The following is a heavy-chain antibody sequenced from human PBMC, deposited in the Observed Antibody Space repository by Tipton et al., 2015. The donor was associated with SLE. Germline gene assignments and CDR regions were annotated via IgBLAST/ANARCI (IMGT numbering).Heavy chain of an antibody. V-gene: IGHV3-9*01. CDR1: GFTFDDYD. D-gene: IGHD3-10*01. Sequence: SLRLSCAASGFTFDDYDMHWVRQAPGKGLEWVSGITWNGDIMVYADSVRGRFTISRDNAKNSLSLQMNSLRTEDTALYYCAKDLLGGSFDIWGQGTMVIVSS. CDR3: AKDLLGGSFDI. CDR2: ITWNGDIM. J-gene: IGHJ3*02.